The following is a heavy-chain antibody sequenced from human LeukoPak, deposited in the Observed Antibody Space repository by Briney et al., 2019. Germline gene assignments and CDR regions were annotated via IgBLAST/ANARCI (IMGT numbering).Heavy chain of an antibody. CDR2: SSSGSTM. CDR3: ASSSWYALDY. Sequence: SSSGSTMYYADSAKGRFTISRDNAKNSLYLQMNSLRAEDTAIYYCASSSWYALDYWGQGTLVTVSS. D-gene: IGHD6-13*01. J-gene: IGHJ4*02. V-gene: IGHV3-48*03.